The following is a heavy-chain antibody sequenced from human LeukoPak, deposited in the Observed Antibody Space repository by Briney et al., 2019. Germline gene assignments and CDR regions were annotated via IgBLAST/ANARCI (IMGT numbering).Heavy chain of an antibody. CDR3: ARARSYFAFDI. Sequence: PGGSLRLSCAASGFTVSSNYMSWVRQAPGKGLEWVSVIYSGGSTYYADSVKGRFTISRDNSKNTLYLQMNSLRAEDTAVYYCARARSYFAFDIWGQGTMVTVSS. V-gene: IGHV3-53*01. D-gene: IGHD1-26*01. CDR1: GFTVSSNY. J-gene: IGHJ3*02. CDR2: IYSGGST.